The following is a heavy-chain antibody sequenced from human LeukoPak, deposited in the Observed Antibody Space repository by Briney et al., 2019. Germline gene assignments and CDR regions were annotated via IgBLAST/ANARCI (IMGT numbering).Heavy chain of an antibody. J-gene: IGHJ6*03. D-gene: IGHD3-16*01. CDR2: IYYSGST. CDR3: ARQGAGYFYYYIDV. Sequence: WVRQAPGKGLEWIGSIYYSGSTFYNSSLESRVSLSVDMSKNQLSLKLTSMTAADTAVYYCARQGAGYFYYYIDVWGEGTAVAVSS. V-gene: IGHV4-39*01.